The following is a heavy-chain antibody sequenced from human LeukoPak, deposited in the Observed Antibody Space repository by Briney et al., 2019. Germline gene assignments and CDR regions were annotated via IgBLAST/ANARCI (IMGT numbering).Heavy chain of an antibody. V-gene: IGHV3-21*01. CDR2: ISSSSSYI. CDR1: GFTFSSYS. J-gene: IGHJ4*02. CDR3: ASIIGGYSYGFDY. Sequence: GGSLRLSCAASGFTFSSYSMNWVRQAPGKGLEWVSSISSSSSYIYYADSVKGRFTISRDNAKNSLYLQMNSLRAEDTAVYYCASIIGGYSYGFDYWGQGTLVTVSP. D-gene: IGHD5-18*01.